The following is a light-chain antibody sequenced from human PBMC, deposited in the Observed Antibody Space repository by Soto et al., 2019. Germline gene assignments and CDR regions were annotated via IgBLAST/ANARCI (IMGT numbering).Light chain of an antibody. CDR2: GAS. CDR3: QQYNNWPRT. V-gene: IGKV3-15*01. Sequence: DIVMTQSPVTLSVSPGDRATLSCRPSQSVGHNLAWFQQKPGQAPRLLIYGASAGATGIPDRFSGSCFGTEFTLTISSLQSEDLAVYYCQQYNNWPRTFGQGTKVEMK. J-gene: IGKJ1*01. CDR1: QSVGHN.